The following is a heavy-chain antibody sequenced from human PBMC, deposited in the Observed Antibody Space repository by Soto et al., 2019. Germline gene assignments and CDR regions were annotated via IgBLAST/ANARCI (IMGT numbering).Heavy chain of an antibody. CDR2: ISSGSYNI. V-gene: IGHV3-48*02. J-gene: IGHJ2*01. CDR1: GFTFSSYS. Sequence: SCTASGFTFSSYSMNWVRQAPGKGLEWVSYISSGSYNIYYADSVKGRFTISRDNAKDSLYLQMSSLRDDDTAVYYCARGPSAAAPLSDWYFDLWGRGTLVTVSS. CDR3: ARGPSAAAPLSDWYFDL. D-gene: IGHD2-2*01.